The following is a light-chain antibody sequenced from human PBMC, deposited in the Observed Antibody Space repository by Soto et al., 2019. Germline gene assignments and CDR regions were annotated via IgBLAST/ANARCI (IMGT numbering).Light chain of an antibody. CDR3: QQFKTYST. V-gene: IGKV1-5*03. CDR1: ETVASW. J-gene: IGKJ1*01. Sequence: DIQMTQSPSTLSASVGDRVTINCRASETVASWMALYQQKIGKSPRLLIYMASTLETGVPSRFSGSGSGTEFTLTISSLQPEDFAIYYCQQFKTYSTFGQGTKVDIK. CDR2: MAS.